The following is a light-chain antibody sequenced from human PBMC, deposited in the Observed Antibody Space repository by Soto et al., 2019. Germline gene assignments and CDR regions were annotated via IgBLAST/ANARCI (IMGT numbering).Light chain of an antibody. V-gene: IGKV3-11*01. Sequence: EIVLTQSPATLSLSPGERATPTCRASQSVSSYLAWYQQKPGQAPRLLIYDASNRDTGIPARFSDSGSGTDFTLNIRSLEHEDFAVYYCQQRSNWPTLTFGGGTKVEIK. CDR1: QSVSSY. J-gene: IGKJ4*01. CDR3: QQRSNWPTLT. CDR2: DAS.